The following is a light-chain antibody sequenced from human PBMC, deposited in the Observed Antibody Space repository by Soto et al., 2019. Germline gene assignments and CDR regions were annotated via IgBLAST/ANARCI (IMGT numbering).Light chain of an antibody. J-gene: IGLJ2*01. CDR1: GSNIGKNI. CDR3: AAWDDSLNAVV. CDR2: DSS. V-gene: IGLV1-44*01. Sequence: QSVLTQPPSVSGTPGHRVTISCSGSGSNIGKNIVTWYQHLPGSAPKLLIYDSSRRPSGVPARFSGSEPGSSASLAISGLQSEDEADYYCAAWDDSLNAVVFGGGTKVTVL.